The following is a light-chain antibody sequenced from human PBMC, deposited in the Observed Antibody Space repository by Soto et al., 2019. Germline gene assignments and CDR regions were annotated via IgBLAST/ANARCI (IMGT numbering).Light chain of an antibody. CDR1: SSNIGAGYD. Sequence: QSVLTQPPSESGAPGQRVTISCTGSSSNIGAGYDVHWYQQLPGTAPKLLIFGYTSRPSGVPDRFSGSKSGTSASLAITGLQAEDEADYYCQSYDSSLSGYVFGTGTKVTVL. CDR3: QSYDSSLSGYV. CDR2: GYT. V-gene: IGLV1-40*01. J-gene: IGLJ1*01.